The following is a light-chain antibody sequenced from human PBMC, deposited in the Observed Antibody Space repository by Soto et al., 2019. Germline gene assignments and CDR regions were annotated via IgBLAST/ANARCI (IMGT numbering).Light chain of an antibody. Sequence: DIVMTQSPESLPVSLGERATINCKSSQSVLYNSNNKSYIAWYQQRPGQPPKLLIYWASTRESGVPDRFSGSGSGTDSTLIINSLQAEDVAVYYCQQFYSSPLTFGGGTAVEIK. J-gene: IGKJ4*01. CDR2: WAS. V-gene: IGKV4-1*01. CDR3: QQFYSSPLT. CDR1: QSVLYNSNNKSY.